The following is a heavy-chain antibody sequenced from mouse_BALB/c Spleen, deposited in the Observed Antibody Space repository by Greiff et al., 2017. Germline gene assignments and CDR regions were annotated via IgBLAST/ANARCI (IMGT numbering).Heavy chain of an antibody. D-gene: IGHD2-1*01. CDR3: ARLGGNYDYYAMDY. Sequence: EVKLMESGGGLVQPGGSRKLSCAASGFTFSSFGMHWVRQAPEKGLEWVAYISSGSSTIYYADTVKGRFTISRDNPKNTLFLQMTSLRSEDTAMYYCARLGGNYDYYAMDYWGQGTSVTVSS. J-gene: IGHJ4*01. CDR1: GFTFSSFG. CDR2: ISSGSSTI. V-gene: IGHV5-17*02.